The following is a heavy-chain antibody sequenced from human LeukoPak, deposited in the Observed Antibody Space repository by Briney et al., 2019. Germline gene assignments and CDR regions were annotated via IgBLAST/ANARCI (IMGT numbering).Heavy chain of an antibody. CDR1: GFTFSDYY. D-gene: IGHD3-10*01. CDR2: ISSSGSNI. Sequence: GGTLRLSCAASGFTFSDYYMSWIRQAPGKGLEWISYISSSGSNIYYADSVKGRFTISRDNAKNSLYLQMNSLRAEDTAVYYCARRYGSGSSQAFDIWGQGTMVTVSS. CDR3: ARRYGSGSSQAFDI. J-gene: IGHJ3*02. V-gene: IGHV3-11*01.